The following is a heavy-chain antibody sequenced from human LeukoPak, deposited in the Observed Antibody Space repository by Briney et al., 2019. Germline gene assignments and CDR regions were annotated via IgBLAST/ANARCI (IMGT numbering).Heavy chain of an antibody. CDR1: GYSFTSYW. CDR2: IYPGDSDT. Sequence: GESLKIPCKGSGYSFTSYWIGWVRQMPGKGLEWMGIIYPGDSDTRYSPSFQGQVTISADKSISTAYLQWSSLKASDTAMYYCARHRGGSGSYYNVFVYWGQGTLVTVPS. J-gene: IGHJ4*02. CDR3: ARHRGGSGSYYNVFVY. V-gene: IGHV5-51*01. D-gene: IGHD3-10*01.